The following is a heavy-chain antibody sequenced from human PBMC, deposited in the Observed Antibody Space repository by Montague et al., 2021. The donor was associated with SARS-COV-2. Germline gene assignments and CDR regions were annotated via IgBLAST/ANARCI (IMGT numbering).Heavy chain of an antibody. J-gene: IGHJ4*02. V-gene: IGHV3-30-3*01. CDR2: ISSDGSYK. D-gene: IGHD2/OR15-2a*01. CDR1: GFTFTSYS. CDR3: ARDLLRHKGGFDS. Sequence: SLRLSCAASGFTFTSYSMNWVRQAPGKGLEALSVISSDGSYKYYADSVKGRFTISRDNSRNTLYLQMYSLRPEDTAVYYCARDLLRHKGGFDSWGQGTLVTVSS.